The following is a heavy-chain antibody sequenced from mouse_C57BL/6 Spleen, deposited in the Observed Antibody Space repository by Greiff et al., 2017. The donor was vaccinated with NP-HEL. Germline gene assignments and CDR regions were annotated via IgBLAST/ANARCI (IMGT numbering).Heavy chain of an antibody. CDR3: ARGNYYGSSYYCDY. V-gene: IGHV1-69*01. CDR1: GYTFTSYW. Sequence: QVQLQQPGAELVMPGASVKLSCKASGYTFTSYWMHWVKQRPGQGLEWIGEIDPSDSYTNYNQKFKGKSTLTVDKSSSTAYMQLSSLTSEDSAVYYCARGNYYGSSYYCDYWGQGTTLTVSS. J-gene: IGHJ2*01. D-gene: IGHD1-1*01. CDR2: IDPSDSYT.